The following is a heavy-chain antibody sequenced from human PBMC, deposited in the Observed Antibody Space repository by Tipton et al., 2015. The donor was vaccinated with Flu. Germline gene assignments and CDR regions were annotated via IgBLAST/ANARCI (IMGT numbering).Heavy chain of an antibody. Sequence: SLRLSCAASGFTFSTYAMHWVRQAPGKGLEWVAAISHDANNKYYADSVKGRFTISRDNSQNTLYLQMNSLRAEDTAVYYCARSCYVPSGYHDSLDYWGQGTLVTVSS. CDR2: ISHDANNK. CDR3: ARSCYVPSGYHDSLDY. CDR1: GFTFSTYA. D-gene: IGHD3-22*01. J-gene: IGHJ4*02. V-gene: IGHV3-30-3*01.